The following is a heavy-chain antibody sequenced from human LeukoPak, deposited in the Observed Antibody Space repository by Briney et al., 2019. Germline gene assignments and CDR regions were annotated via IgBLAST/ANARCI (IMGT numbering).Heavy chain of an antibody. V-gene: IGHV5-51*01. J-gene: IGHJ5*02. Sequence: GESLKISCKGSGYSFTSYWIGWVRQMPGKGLEWMGIIYPGDSDTRYSPSFQGQVTISADKSISTAYLQWSSLKASDTAMYYCARRGWSSSWYGGNNWFDPWGQGTLVTVSS. CDR1: GYSFTSYW. CDR3: ARRGWSSSWYGGNNWFDP. CDR2: IYPGDSDT. D-gene: IGHD6-13*01.